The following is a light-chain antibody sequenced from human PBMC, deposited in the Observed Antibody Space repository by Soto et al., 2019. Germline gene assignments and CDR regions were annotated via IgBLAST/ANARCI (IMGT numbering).Light chain of an antibody. J-gene: IGKJ1*01. CDR2: GVS. CDR1: QSVSSN. Sequence: EIVLTQSPGTLSLSPGERVTLSCRVSQSVSSNLAWYQQKPGQAPRLLIYGVSSRATGIPDRFSGSGAGTDFTLTISRLEPEDFAVYYCHQYGGSPRTFGQGTKVDIK. CDR3: HQYGGSPRT. V-gene: IGKV3-20*01.